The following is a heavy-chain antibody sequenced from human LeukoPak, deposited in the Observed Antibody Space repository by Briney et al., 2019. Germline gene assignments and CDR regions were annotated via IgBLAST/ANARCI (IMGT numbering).Heavy chain of an antibody. CDR2: MNPNSGNT. CDR1: GYTFTNYD. CDR3: LVVAMERDVDY. J-gene: IGHJ4*02. V-gene: IGHV1-8*03. D-gene: IGHD3-22*01. Sequence: ASVKVSCRASGYTFTNYDINWVRQATGQGLEWMGYMNPNSGNTGFAQKFQGRVTITADESTSTAYMELSSLRSEDTAVYYCLVVAMERDVDYWGQGTLVTVSS.